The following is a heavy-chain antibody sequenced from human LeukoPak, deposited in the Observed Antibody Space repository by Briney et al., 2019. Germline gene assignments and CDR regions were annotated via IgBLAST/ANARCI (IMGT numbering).Heavy chain of an antibody. D-gene: IGHD7-27*01. J-gene: IGHJ4*02. Sequence: SETLSLTCSVSGDSISTSSYYWGWIRQPPGKGLEWIGTIYYSGSTFYKPSLQSRLTMSLDTSKNQFSLKLSSVTAADTAIYYCATDWGFWGPGALVTVSS. CDR2: IYYSGST. V-gene: IGHV4-39*01. CDR3: ATDWGF. CDR1: GDSISTSSYY.